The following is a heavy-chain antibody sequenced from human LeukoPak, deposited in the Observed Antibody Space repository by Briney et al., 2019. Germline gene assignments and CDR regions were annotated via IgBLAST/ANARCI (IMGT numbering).Heavy chain of an antibody. Sequence: EGSLRLSCSASGFXFSSYEINWVRQAPGKGQEWVSYISGSGSSIYYADSVRGRFTISRDNAKDSLYLQMNSLRAEDTAVYYCARDNPGSGWTQCFDYWGQGTLVTVSS. CDR2: ISGSGSSI. V-gene: IGHV3-48*03. J-gene: IGHJ4*02. CDR1: GFXFSSYE. CDR3: ARDNPGSGWTQCFDY. D-gene: IGHD6-19*01.